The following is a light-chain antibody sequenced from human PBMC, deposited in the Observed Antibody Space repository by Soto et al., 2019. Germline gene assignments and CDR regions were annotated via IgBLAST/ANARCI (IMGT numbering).Light chain of an antibody. CDR1: GSNIGNNY. J-gene: IGLJ2*01. V-gene: IGLV1-51*02. CDR3: GTWDSSLSAVV. CDR2: ENN. Sequence: QSALTQPPSVSAAPGQKVTISCSGSGSNIGNNYVSWYQQLPGTAPKLLIYENNKRPSGIPDRFSASKSGTSATLGITGLQTGDEADYYCGTWDSSLSAVVFGGGTKVTVL.